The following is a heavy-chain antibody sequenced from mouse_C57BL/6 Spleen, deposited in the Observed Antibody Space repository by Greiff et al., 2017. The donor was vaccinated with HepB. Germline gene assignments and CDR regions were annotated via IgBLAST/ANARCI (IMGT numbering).Heavy chain of an antibody. J-gene: IGHJ2*01. Sequence: EVQLQESGPGLVKPSQSLSLTCSVTGYSITSGYYWNWIRQFPGNKLEWMGYISYDGSNNYNPSLKNRISITRDTSKNQFFLKLNSVTTEDTATYYCARDYDYEGYFDYWGQGTTLTVSS. CDR1: GYSITSGYY. CDR3: ARDYDYEGYFDY. CDR2: ISYDGSN. V-gene: IGHV3-6*01. D-gene: IGHD2-4*01.